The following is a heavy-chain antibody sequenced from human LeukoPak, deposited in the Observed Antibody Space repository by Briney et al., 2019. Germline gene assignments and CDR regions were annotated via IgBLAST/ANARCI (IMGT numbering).Heavy chain of an antibody. J-gene: IGHJ6*02. D-gene: IGHD3-10*01. CDR1: GGTFSSYA. CDR3: ASGLYRDLWFGELLFYYGMDV. CDR2: IIPIFGTA. Sequence: GASVRVSCKASGGTFSSYAISWVRQAPGQGLEWMGGIIPIFGTANYAQKFQGRVTITADESTSTAYMELSSLRSEDTAVYYCASGLYRDLWFGELLFYYGMDVWGQGTTVTVSS. V-gene: IGHV1-69*13.